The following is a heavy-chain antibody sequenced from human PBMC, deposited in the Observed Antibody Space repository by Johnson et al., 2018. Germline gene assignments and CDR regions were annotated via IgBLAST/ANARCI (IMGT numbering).Heavy chain of an antibody. CDR1: GFTVSSNY. J-gene: IGHJ6*03. Sequence: VQLQESGGVLVQPGGSLRLSCEASGFTVSSNYSSWVRQAPGKGLEWVSVIYPGGITYTADSLKGRFTFSIDNSKNTLYLQMNSLRVEDTAVYYCANLRAGNYMDVWGKGTTVTVSS. V-gene: IGHV3-66*02. CDR2: IYPGGIT. D-gene: IGHD4-17*01. CDR3: ANLRAGNYMDV.